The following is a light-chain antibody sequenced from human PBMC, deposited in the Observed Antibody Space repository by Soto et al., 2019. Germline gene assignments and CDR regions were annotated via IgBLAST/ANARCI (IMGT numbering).Light chain of an antibody. CDR2: EGS. Sequence: QCVLTQPASVYGSPGQSITISCTGTSSDVGSYNLVSWYQQHPGKAPKLMIYEGSKRPSGVSNRFSGSKSGNTASLTISGLQAEDEADYYCCSYAGSSYVVFGGGTKLTVL. J-gene: IGLJ2*01. CDR1: SSDVGSYNL. V-gene: IGLV2-23*01. CDR3: CSYAGSSYVV.